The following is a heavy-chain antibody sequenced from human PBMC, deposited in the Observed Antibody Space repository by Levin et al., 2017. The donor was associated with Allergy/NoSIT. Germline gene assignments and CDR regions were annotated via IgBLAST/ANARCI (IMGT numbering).Heavy chain of an antibody. Sequence: GESLKISCAASGFTFSSYGMHWVRQAPGKGLEWVALIWYDGSNKYYADSVKGRFTISRDNSKNTLYLQMNSLRAEDTAVYYCARDPTAYTSSSEDNWGQGTLVTVSS. CDR3: ARDPTAYTSSSEDN. CDR2: IWYDGSNK. V-gene: IGHV3-33*01. D-gene: IGHD6-6*01. J-gene: IGHJ4*02. CDR1: GFTFSSYG.